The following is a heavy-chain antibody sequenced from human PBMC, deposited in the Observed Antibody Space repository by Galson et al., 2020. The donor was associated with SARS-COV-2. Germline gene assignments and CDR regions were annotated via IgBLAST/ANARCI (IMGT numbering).Heavy chain of an antibody. V-gene: IGHV1-24*01. Sequence: ASVQVSCKVSGYSLSELSMHWVRLSRGKGFEWMGGFDPDDGEPVFAQKFQGRLTLTGDTSRDTANMQLSNLRSEDTAVYYCATLGPTVPDYLFDYWGQGTLLAV. CDR1: GYSLSELS. CDR2: FDPDDGEP. J-gene: IGHJ4*02. CDR3: ATLGPTVPDYLFDY. D-gene: IGHD3-9*01.